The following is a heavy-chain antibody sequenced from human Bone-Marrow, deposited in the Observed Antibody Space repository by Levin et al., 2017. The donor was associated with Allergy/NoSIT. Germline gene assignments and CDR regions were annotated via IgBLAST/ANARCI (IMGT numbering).Heavy chain of an antibody. CDR1: GFSFSSYA. D-gene: IGHD1/OR15-1a*01. CDR2: SFAGTNN. Sequence: GGSLRLSCAASGFSFSSYAMQWVRQAPGKGLEWIAVSFAGTNNYFTNSVKGRVAVSSDNSKNTLYLQINSLRVEDTAVYYCARVGNNLDPNFLDYWGQGTLVTVSS. V-gene: IGHV3-30*09. CDR3: ARVGNNLDPNFLDY. J-gene: IGHJ4*02.